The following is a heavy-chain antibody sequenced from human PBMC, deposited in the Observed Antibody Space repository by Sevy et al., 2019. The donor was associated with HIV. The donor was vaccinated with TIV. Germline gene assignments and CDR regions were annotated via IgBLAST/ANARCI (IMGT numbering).Heavy chain of an antibody. CDR1: GGSFSGYY. CDR3: ARGERSEDIVVVPAANLFDY. V-gene: IGHV4-34*01. D-gene: IGHD2-2*01. Sequence: SKTLSLTCAVYGGSFSGYYWSWIRQPPGKGLEWIGEINHSGSTNYNPSLKSRVTISVDTSKNQFSLKLSSVTAADTAVYYCARGERSEDIVVVPAANLFDYWGQGTLVTVSS. J-gene: IGHJ4*02. CDR2: INHSGST.